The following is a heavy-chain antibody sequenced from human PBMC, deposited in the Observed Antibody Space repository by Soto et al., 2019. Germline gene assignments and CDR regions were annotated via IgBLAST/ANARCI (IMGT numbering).Heavy chain of an antibody. CDR2: ISDSGTTI. J-gene: IGHJ4*02. D-gene: IGHD6-13*01. CDR3: AREDPSSWPFDF. V-gene: IGHV3-11*01. Sequence: GGSLRLSCEASGFIFTAAYMSWIRQAPGKGLEWVAYISDSGTTIQYANSVKGRFIISRDNVKNSVSLQMSSLTVEDTALYYCAREDPSSWPFDFWGQGTLVTVSS. CDR1: GFIFTAAY.